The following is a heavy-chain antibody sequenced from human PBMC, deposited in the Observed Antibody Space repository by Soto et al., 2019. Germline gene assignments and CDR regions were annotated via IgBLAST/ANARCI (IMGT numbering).Heavy chain of an antibody. J-gene: IGHJ6*02. Sequence: SETLSLTCTVSGGAISSSSYYLGWIRQPPGKGLEWIGSIYYSGSTCYNPSLKSRVTISVETSKNQFSLKLSSVTAAETAVYYCGLREFAGVYGMDGWGQGNTLAVYS. D-gene: IGHD3-16*01. CDR1: GGAISSSSYY. CDR2: IYYSGST. V-gene: IGHV4-39*01. CDR3: GLREFAGVYGMDG.